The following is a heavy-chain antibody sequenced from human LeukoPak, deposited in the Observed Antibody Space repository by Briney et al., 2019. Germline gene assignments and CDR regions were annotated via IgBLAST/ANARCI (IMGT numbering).Heavy chain of an antibody. CDR2: IYYSGST. Sequence: PSETLSLTCAVYGGSFSGYYWGWIRQPPGKGLEWIGYIYYSGSTYYNPSLKSRVTISVDTSKNQFSLKLSSVTAADTAVYYCARSGGDFWSGYPEPSTFDYWGQGTLVTVSS. CDR3: ARSGGDFWSGYPEPSTFDY. D-gene: IGHD3-3*01. V-gene: IGHV4-30-4*08. J-gene: IGHJ4*02. CDR1: GGSFSGYY.